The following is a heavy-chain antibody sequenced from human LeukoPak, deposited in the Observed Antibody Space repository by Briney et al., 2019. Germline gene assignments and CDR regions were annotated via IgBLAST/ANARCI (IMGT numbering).Heavy chain of an antibody. CDR1: GGPISNYY. CDR2: ISASGNT. CDR3: ARQGVATAIDY. D-gene: IGHD2-21*02. Sequence: SETLSLTCTVSGGPISNYYWSWIRQPAGKGLEWIGLISASGNTNYNPSLKSRVTMSVDTSMNLFALKLSSVTAADTAVYYCARQGVATAIDYWGQGTLVTVSS. V-gene: IGHV4-4*07. J-gene: IGHJ4*02.